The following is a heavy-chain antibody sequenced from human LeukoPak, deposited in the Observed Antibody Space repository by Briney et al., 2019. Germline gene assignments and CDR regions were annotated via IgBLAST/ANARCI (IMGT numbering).Heavy chain of an antibody. Sequence: PSETLSLTCTVSGGSISSYYWSWIRQPPGKGLEWIGYIHYSGSTNYNPSLKSRVTISVDTSKNQFSLKLSSVTAADTAVYYCAKDLYDYVWGSYRPTPCDYWGQGTLVTVSS. D-gene: IGHD3-16*02. J-gene: IGHJ4*02. CDR2: IHYSGST. CDR3: AKDLYDYVWGSYRPTPCDY. CDR1: GGSISSYY. V-gene: IGHV4-59*01.